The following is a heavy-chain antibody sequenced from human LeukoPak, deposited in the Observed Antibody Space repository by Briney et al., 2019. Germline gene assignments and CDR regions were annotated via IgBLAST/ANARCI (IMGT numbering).Heavy chain of an antibody. V-gene: IGHV6-1*01. CDR2: TYYRSKWNN. D-gene: IGHD1-26*01. J-gene: IGHJ5*01. CDR1: GDSVSTNSAT. Sequence: SQTLSLTCAISGDSVSTNSATWTWLKQSPSRGLEWLGRTYYRSKWNNDYAVSMKSRITINPDTSKNQFSLQLNSVTPEDTAVYYCARLVGASWFDSWGQGTLVTVSS. CDR3: ARLVGASWFDS.